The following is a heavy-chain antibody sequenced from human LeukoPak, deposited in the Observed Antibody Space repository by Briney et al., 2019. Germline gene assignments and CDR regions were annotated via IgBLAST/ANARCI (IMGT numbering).Heavy chain of an antibody. V-gene: IGHV1-46*01. D-gene: IGHD2-15*01. J-gene: IGHJ4*02. Sequence: EASVTVSCKASGYTFTSYYMHWLRQAPGQGLEWMGIINPSGGSTSYAQKFQGRVTMTRDTSTSTVYMELSSLRSEDTAVYYCARDPRPYCSGGSCFFVYWGQGTLVTVSS. CDR3: ARDPRPYCSGGSCFFVY. CDR2: INPSGGST. CDR1: GYTFTSYY.